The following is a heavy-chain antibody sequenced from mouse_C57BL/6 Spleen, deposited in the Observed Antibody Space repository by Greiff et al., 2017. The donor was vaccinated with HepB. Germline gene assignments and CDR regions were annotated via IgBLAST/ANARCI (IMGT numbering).Heavy chain of an antibody. V-gene: IGHV1-19*01. J-gene: IGHJ4*01. D-gene: IGHD2-12*01. CDR3: ARDYKGDY. CDR1: GYTFTDYY. Sequence: EVKLMESGPVLVKPGASVKMSCKASGYTFTDYYMNWVKQSHGKSLEWIGVINPYNGGTSYNQKFKGKATLTVDKSSSTAYMELNSLTSEDSAVYYCARDYKGDYWGQGTSVTVSS. CDR2: INPYNGGT.